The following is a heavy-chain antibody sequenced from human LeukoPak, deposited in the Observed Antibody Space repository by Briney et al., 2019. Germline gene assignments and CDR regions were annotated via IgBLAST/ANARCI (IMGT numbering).Heavy chain of an antibody. V-gene: IGHV7-4-1*02. Sequence: ASVKVSCKASGYTLTNYALNWVRQAPGQGLEWMGWINTNTGNPTYAQGFTGRFVFSLDTSVNTAYLQISSLKAEDTAIYYCARVQGYCSTTSCYPHYWGQGTLVAVSS. CDR2: INTNTGNP. J-gene: IGHJ4*02. CDR1: GYTLTNYA. D-gene: IGHD2-2*01. CDR3: ARVQGYCSTTSCYPHY.